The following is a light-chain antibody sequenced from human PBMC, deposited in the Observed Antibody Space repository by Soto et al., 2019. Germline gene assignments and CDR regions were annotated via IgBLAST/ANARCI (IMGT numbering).Light chain of an antibody. CDR2: EVN. CDR1: SSDVGGYNY. Sequence: QSALTQPPSASGSPGQSVAISCTGTSSDVGGYNYVSWYQQHPGKAPKLMIYEVNKRPSGVPDRFSGSKSGNTASLTVSGLQAEDEADYYCQVWDSSRHVLFGGGTQLTVL. V-gene: IGLV2-8*01. J-gene: IGLJ2*01. CDR3: QVWDSSRHVL.